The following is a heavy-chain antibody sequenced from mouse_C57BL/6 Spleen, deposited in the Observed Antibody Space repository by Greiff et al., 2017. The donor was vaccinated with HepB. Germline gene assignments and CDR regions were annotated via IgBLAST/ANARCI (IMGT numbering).Heavy chain of an antibody. D-gene: IGHD1-1*01. CDR3: TIRSYNYAMDY. Sequence: EVQLQQSGAELVRPGASVKLSCTASGFNIKDDYMHWVKQRPEQGLEWIGWIDPENGDTEYASKFQGKATITADTSSNTAYLQLSSLTSEDTAVYYLTIRSYNYAMDYWGQGTSVTVSS. CDR2: IDPENGDT. CDR1: GFNIKDDY. J-gene: IGHJ4*01. V-gene: IGHV14-4*01.